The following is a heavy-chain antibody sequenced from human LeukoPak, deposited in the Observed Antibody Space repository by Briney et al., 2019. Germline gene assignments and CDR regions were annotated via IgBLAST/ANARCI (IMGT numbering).Heavy chain of an antibody. D-gene: IGHD1-26*01. CDR2: INSDGST. CDR1: GFPFSSYA. J-gene: IGHJ4*02. V-gene: IGHV3-23*01. Sequence: GGSLRLPCAAPGFPFSSYAMSWVRQAPGKGLEWVSTINSDGSTYYADSVKGRFTISRDNSKNTLYLQMNSLRAEDTAVYYCARSRVGVHFDYWGQGTLVTVSS. CDR3: ARSRVGVHFDY.